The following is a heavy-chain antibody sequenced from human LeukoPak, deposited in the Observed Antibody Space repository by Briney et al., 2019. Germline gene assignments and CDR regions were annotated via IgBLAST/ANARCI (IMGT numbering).Heavy chain of an antibody. Sequence: GGSLRLSCAASGFTFSSYGMHWVRQAPGKGLEWVAVISHDGSNKYYADSVKGRFTISRDNSKNTLYLQMNSLRAEDMAVYYCANENYYGSGSYPDYWGQGTLVTVSS. V-gene: IGHV3-30*18. CDR1: GFTFSSYG. CDR2: ISHDGSNK. J-gene: IGHJ4*02. CDR3: ANENYYGSGSYPDY. D-gene: IGHD3-10*01.